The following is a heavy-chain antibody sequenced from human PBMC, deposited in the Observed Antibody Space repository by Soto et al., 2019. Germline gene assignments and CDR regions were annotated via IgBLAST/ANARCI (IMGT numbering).Heavy chain of an antibody. CDR2: ISGSGVST. D-gene: IGHD3-22*01. CDR3: AKSPGMYYYDSSGYYHYDY. J-gene: IGHJ4*02. V-gene: IGHV3-23*01. Sequence: PGGSLRLSCAASGFTFSSYAMSWVRQAPGKGLEWVSAISGSGVSTYYADSVKGRFTISRDNSKNTLYLQMNSLRAEDKAVYFCAKSPGMYYYDSSGYYHYDYWGQGTLVTVSS. CDR1: GFTFSSYA.